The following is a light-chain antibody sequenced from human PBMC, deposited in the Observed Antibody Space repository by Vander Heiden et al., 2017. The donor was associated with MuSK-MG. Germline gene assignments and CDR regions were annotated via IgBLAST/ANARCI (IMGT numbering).Light chain of an antibody. Sequence: EIVLTQSPGTLSLSPGERATLSCRASQSVSSSYLAWYQQKPGQAPRLLIYGASSRATAISDRFSGSGSGTDFTLTISRLEPEDFAVYYCQQYGSSSYTFGQGTKLEIK. J-gene: IGKJ2*01. CDR2: GAS. CDR1: QSVSSSY. CDR3: QQYGSSSYT. V-gene: IGKV3-20*01.